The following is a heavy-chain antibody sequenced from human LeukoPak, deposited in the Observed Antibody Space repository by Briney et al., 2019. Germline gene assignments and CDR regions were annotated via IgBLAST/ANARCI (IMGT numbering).Heavy chain of an antibody. Sequence: PSETLSLTCAVYGGSFSGYYWSWIRQPPGKGLEWIGEINHSGSTNYNPSLKSRVTISVDTSKNQFSLKLSSVTAADMAVYYCARGLALRGYTNWGQGTLVTVSS. D-gene: IGHD5-12*01. CDR3: ARGLALRGYTN. J-gene: IGHJ4*02. CDR1: GGSFSGYY. V-gene: IGHV4-34*01. CDR2: INHSGST.